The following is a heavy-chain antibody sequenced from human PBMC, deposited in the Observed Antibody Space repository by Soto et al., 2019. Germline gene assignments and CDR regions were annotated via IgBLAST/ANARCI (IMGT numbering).Heavy chain of an antibody. J-gene: IGHJ4*02. CDR3: ARDLRGDTEFDF. CDR1: GYAFTSYY. CDR2: INPSAAGT. D-gene: IGHD5-18*01. Sequence: QVQLVQSGAEVKRPGASVKISCKTFGYAFTSYYMHWVRQAPGQGLEWMGIINPSAAGTNYAQKFQGRVAMTSDTSTSTVYMEVSSLRSEDTAVYFCARDLRGDTEFDFWGQGTLVTVSS. V-gene: IGHV1-46*01.